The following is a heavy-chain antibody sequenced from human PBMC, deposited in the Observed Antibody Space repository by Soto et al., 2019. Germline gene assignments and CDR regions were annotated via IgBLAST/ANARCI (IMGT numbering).Heavy chain of an antibody. Sequence: EVQLLESGGGLVQPGGSLRLSCAASGFTFSSYAMSWVRQAPGKGLEWVAPIGVSGDTTYDADSVKGRFTISRDNSKNTMYLQMGSLRAEETAVYYCAKVRGFGELRALYWGQGTLVTVSS. CDR1: GFTFSSYA. J-gene: IGHJ4*02. D-gene: IGHD3-10*01. CDR3: AKVRGFGELRALY. CDR2: IGVSGDTT. V-gene: IGHV3-23*01.